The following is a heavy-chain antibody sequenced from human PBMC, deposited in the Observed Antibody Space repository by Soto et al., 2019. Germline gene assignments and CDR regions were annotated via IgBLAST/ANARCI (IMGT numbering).Heavy chain of an antibody. CDR2: ISATGKN. J-gene: IGHJ4*02. CDR3: AWESGENWSYEAY. CDR1: GGSISSYY. Sequence: PSETLSLTCNVSGGSISSYYWSWMRQPPGKGLEWIGRISATGKNQVNPSLQSRVTMSLDTSKNQFSLKLTSVTAADTAVYYCAWESGENWSYEAYWGQGTLVTVSS. V-gene: IGHV4-4*07. D-gene: IGHD1-7*01.